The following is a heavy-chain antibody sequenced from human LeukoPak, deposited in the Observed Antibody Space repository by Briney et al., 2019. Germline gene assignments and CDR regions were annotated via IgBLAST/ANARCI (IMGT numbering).Heavy chain of an antibody. CDR1: GGSSSSYY. CDR2: IYTSGST. D-gene: IGHD5-18*01. V-gene: IGHV4-4*07. Sequence: AETLSLICTVSGGSSSSYYWSWIRQPAGKGLECIGRIYTSGSTNYNPSLKSRVPMSVDTSKNQFSLKLSSVTAADPAGYLFAGTRVGDTAMVNTYWGQGTLVSVSS. J-gene: IGHJ4*02. CDR3: AGTRVGDTAMVNTY.